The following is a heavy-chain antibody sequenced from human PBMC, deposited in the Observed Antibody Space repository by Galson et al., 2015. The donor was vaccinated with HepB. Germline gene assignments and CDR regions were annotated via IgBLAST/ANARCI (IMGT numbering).Heavy chain of an antibody. CDR3: ARDTFYYASNNLDY. CDR2: ISYDSSTH. V-gene: IGHV3-30*04. J-gene: IGHJ4*02. D-gene: IGHD3-16*01. Sequence: SLRLSCAASGLNFSRHAMHWVRQAPGKGLEWLAEISYDSSTHYYADSVKGRFTISRDNSKNTLYLQINSLRPDDTATFFCARDTFYYASNNLDYWGRGTLV. CDR1: GLNFSRHA.